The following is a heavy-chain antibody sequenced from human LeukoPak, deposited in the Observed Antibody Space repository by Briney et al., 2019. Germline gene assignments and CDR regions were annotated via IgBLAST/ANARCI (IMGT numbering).Heavy chain of an antibody. Sequence: SETLSLTCTVSGGSISSYYWSWIRQPPGKGLEWIGRIYTSGSTNYNPSLKSRVTMSVDTSKNQFSLKLSSVTAADTAVYYCARDEYSSSSEWFDPWGQGTLVTVSS. V-gene: IGHV4-4*07. CDR3: ARDEYSSSSEWFDP. J-gene: IGHJ5*02. CDR1: GGSISSYY. CDR2: IYTSGST. D-gene: IGHD6-6*01.